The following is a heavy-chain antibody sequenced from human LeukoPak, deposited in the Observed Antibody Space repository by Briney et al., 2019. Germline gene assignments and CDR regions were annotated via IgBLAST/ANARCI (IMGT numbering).Heavy chain of an antibody. D-gene: IGHD4-23*01. J-gene: IGHJ4*02. CDR1: GFTFSTYA. V-gene: IGHV3-30*04. CDR3: ARAEGYGGELDS. Sequence: GGSLRLSCAASGFTFSTYAMHWVRQAPGKGLEWAAVIPYDGSNKYYADSVKGRFTISRENSKNRLYLQMNSLRAEDTAVYYCARAEGYGGELDSWGQGTLVTVSS. CDR2: IPYDGSNK.